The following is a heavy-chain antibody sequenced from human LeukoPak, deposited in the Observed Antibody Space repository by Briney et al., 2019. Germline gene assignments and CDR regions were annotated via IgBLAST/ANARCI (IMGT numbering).Heavy chain of an antibody. Sequence: SETLSLTCAVYGGSFSDYYWSWIRQPPGKGLEWIGEINHSRSTNYNPSLKSRVTISVDTSKNQFSLKLSFVTAADTAVYYCATGSQLGATANWFDPWGQGTLVTVSS. CDR1: GGSFSDYY. J-gene: IGHJ5*02. CDR3: ATGSQLGATANWFDP. V-gene: IGHV4-34*01. CDR2: INHSRST. D-gene: IGHD1-26*01.